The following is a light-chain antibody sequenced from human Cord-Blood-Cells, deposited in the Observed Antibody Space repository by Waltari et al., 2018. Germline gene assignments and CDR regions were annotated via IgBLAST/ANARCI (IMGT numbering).Light chain of an antibody. V-gene: IGKV3-11*01. CDR1: QSVSRY. CDR3: QQRSNWPLT. CDR2: DTS. Sequence: EIVLTQSPATLSLSPGERATLSCRASQSVSRYLAWYQQKPGQAPRLLIHDTSNRATGIPARVSGSGSGTDFTLTISSLEPEDFAVYYCQQRSNWPLTFGGGTKVEIK. J-gene: IGKJ4*01.